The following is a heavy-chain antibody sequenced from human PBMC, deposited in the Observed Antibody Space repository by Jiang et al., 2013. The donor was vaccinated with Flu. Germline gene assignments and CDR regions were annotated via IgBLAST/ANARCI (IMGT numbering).Heavy chain of an antibody. Sequence: GLVKPSETLSLTCAVYGGSFSGYYWSWIRQPPGKGLEWIGEINHSGSTNYNPSLKSRVTISVDTSKNQFSLKLSSVTAADTAVYYCARATPRRYCSSTSCYRGYGLNWFDPWGQGTLVTVSS. J-gene: IGHJ5*02. CDR2: INHSGST. CDR3: ARATPRRYCSSTSCYRGYGLNWFDP. V-gene: IGHV4-34*01. CDR1: GGSFSGYY. D-gene: IGHD2-2*01.